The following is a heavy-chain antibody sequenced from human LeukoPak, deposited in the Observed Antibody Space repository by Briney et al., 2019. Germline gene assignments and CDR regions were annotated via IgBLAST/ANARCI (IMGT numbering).Heavy chain of an antibody. J-gene: IGHJ3*02. Sequence: GGSLRLSCAASGFTFSSYSMNWVRQAPGKGLEWVSYISSSSSTIYYADSVKGRFTISRDNAKNSLYLQMNSLRAEDTAVYYCARVDIDAFDIWGQGTMVTVSS. CDR3: ARVDIDAFDI. V-gene: IGHV3-48*01. CDR1: GFTFSSYS. CDR2: ISSSSSTI.